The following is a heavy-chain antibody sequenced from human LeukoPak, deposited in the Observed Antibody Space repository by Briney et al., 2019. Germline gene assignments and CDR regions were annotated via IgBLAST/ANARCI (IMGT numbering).Heavy chain of an antibody. CDR1: GGSISSSY. Sequence: KPSETLSLTCTVSGGSISSSYWSWIRQPPGKGLEWIGYIYYSGSTNYNPSLKSRVIISVDTSKNQFSLNLRSVTAADTAVYYCAREGMIATGRAPAEIWGQGTMVTVSS. CDR3: AREGMIATGRAPAEI. V-gene: IGHV4-59*01. D-gene: IGHD3-22*01. CDR2: IYYSGST. J-gene: IGHJ3*02.